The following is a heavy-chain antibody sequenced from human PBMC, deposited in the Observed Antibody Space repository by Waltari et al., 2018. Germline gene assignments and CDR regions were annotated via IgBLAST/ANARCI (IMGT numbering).Heavy chain of an antibody. J-gene: IGHJ2*01. CDR2: IYYSGRT. CDR3: GLSLAIQLGYWYFDL. V-gene: IGHV4-39*01. CDR1: GGSINSSSYY. Sequence: QLQLQESGPGLVKPSETLSLTCTVSGGSINSSSYYWAWIRQPPGKGLEWIGSIYYSGRTYYNRLLKVRVTVSVDASKNQVSLKVGAVTGAGTAGYYGGLSLAIQLGYWYFDLWGRGTLVTVSS. D-gene: IGHD5-18*01.